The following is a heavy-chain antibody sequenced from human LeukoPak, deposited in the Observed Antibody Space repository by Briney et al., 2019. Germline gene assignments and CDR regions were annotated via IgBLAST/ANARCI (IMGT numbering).Heavy chain of an antibody. J-gene: IGHJ4*02. CDR3: ARAPLSGYSSSWLVSY. V-gene: IGHV3-30*03. D-gene: IGHD6-13*01. CDR1: GFTFSSYG. Sequence: PGGSLRLSCAASGFTFSSYGMHWVRQAPGKGLEWVAVISYDGSNKYYADSVKGRFTISRDNSKNTLYLQMNSLRAEDTALYYCARAPLSGYSSSWLVSYWGQGTLVTVSS. CDR2: ISYDGSNK.